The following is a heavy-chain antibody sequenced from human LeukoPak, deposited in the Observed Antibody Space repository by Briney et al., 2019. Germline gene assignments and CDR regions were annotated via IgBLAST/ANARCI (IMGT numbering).Heavy chain of an antibody. CDR3: ARPPSRGYSSSFEY. V-gene: IGHV5-51*01. CDR2: IYPDESNI. D-gene: IGHD2-2*03. J-gene: IGHJ4*02. CDR1: GSRFATYW. Sequence: GAPLKISCKGSGSRFATYWIAWVRQLPGKGLEWMGIIYPDESNIRYSPSFQGQVTISADKSISTAYLQWSSLKASDTAIYYCARPPSRGYSSSFEYWGQGTLVTVSS.